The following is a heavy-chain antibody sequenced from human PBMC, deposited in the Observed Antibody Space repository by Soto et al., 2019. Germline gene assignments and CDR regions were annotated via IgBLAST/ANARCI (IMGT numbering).Heavy chain of an antibody. Sequence: QLKLVESGGGVVQPGRSLRLSCAASGFNFSHYVMHWVRQAPGKGLEWVAVISYDGSNKYYADSVKGRFTISRDNSKNTLYLQMSSLRPEDTAIYYCAKRIAVAGIYYYGMDLWGQGTTVTVS. CDR1: GFNFSHYV. CDR3: AKRIAVAGIYYYGMDL. CDR2: ISYDGSNK. J-gene: IGHJ6*02. D-gene: IGHD6-19*01. V-gene: IGHV3-30*18.